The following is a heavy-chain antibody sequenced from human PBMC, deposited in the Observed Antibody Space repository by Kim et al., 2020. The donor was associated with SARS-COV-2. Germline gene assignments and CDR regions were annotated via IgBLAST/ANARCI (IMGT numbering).Heavy chain of an antibody. CDR2: IWYDGSNK. CDR3: AREGNWNDGGGMDV. V-gene: IGHV3-33*01. D-gene: IGHD1-20*01. Sequence: GGSLRLSCAASGFTFSSYGMHWVRQAPGKGLEWVAVIWYDGSNKYYADSVKGRFTISRHNSKNTLYLQMNSLRAEDTAVYYCAREGNWNDGGGMDVWGQG. CDR1: GFTFSSYG. J-gene: IGHJ6*02.